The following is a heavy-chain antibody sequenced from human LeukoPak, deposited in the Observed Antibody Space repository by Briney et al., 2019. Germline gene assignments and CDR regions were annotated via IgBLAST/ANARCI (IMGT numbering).Heavy chain of an antibody. Sequence: SGGSLRLSCAASGFTFSSYWMSWVRQAPGKGLEWVANIKQDGSEKYYVDSVKGRFTISRDNAKNSLYLQMNSLRAEDTAVYYCARVIVVAWRAYYMDVWGKGTTVTVSS. CDR3: ARVIVVAWRAYYMDV. D-gene: IGHD2-15*01. CDR1: GFTFSSYW. V-gene: IGHV3-7*01. J-gene: IGHJ6*03. CDR2: IKQDGSEK.